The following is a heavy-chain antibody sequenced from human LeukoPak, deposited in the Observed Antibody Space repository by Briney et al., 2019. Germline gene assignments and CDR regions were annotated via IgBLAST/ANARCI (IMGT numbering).Heavy chain of an antibody. J-gene: IGHJ4*02. CDR2: IIPIFGTA. CDR3: ARGSYDYVWGSPTPYYFDY. CDR1: GGTFSSYA. Sequence: SVEVSCKASGGTFSSYAISWVRQAPGQGLEWMGRIIPIFGTANYAQKFQGRVTITTDESTSTAYMELSSLRSEDTAVYYCARGSYDYVWGSPTPYYFDYWGQGTLVTVSS. D-gene: IGHD3-16*01. V-gene: IGHV1-69*05.